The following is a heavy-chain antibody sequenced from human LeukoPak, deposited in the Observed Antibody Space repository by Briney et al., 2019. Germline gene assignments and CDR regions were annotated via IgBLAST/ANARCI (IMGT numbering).Heavy chain of an antibody. CDR1: GYTFTSYY. CDR3: ATFGSFYYGSGSYYY. Sequence: ASVKVSCKASGYTFTSYYMHWVRQAPGQGLEWMGGFDPEDGETIYAQKFQGRVTMTEDTSTDTAYMELSSLRSEDTAVYYCATFGSFYYGSGSYYYWGQGTLVTVSS. J-gene: IGHJ4*02. V-gene: IGHV1-24*01. D-gene: IGHD3-10*01. CDR2: FDPEDGET.